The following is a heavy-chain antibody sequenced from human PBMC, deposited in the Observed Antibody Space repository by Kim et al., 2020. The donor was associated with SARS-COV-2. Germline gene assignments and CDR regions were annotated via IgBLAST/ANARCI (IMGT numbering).Heavy chain of an antibody. J-gene: IGHJ4*02. Sequence: ADSVKGRFTISRDNDKNTLYLQMNSLGAEDTAVYYCARRQFTSGWYYFDSWGQGTLVTVSS. D-gene: IGHD6-19*01. V-gene: IGHV3-74*01. CDR3: ARRQFTSGWYYFDS.